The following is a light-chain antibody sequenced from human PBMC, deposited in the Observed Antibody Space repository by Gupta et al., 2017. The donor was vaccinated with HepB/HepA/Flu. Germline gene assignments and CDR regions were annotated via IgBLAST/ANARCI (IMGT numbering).Light chain of an antibody. CDR2: DAS. J-gene: IGKJ1*01. V-gene: IGKV3-11*01. CDR1: QSVSNS. CDR3: QQRVNWPWT. Sequence: EIVFKQSSATLSLSPGERATLSCRASQSVSNSLIWYQQKPGQAPRLLIYDASKRATGIPAKFSGSGSGTDFTLTISSLEPEDFAVYYCQQRVNWPWTFGQGTKVEIK.